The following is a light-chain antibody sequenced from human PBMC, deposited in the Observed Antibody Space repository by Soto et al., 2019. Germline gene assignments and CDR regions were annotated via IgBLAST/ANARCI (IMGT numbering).Light chain of an antibody. V-gene: IGKV1-27*01. CDR2: AAS. Sequence: DIQMTQSPSSLSASVGDRVTITCRASQGFSHYLAWYQQKPGKVPKLLIYAASTLQSRVPSRFSGSGSGTDFPLPISSLQPEDVATYYCQQYNSDPPTFGPGTKVDIK. CDR1: QGFSHY. J-gene: IGKJ3*01. CDR3: QQYNSDPPT.